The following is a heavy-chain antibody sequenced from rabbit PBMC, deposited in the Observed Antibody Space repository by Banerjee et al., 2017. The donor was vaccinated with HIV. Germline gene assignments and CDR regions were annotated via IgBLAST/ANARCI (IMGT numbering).Heavy chain of an antibody. V-gene: IGHV1S45*01. D-gene: IGHD2-1*01. Sequence: QEQLVESGGGLVTLGGSLKLSCKASGIDFSSYGISWVRQAPGKGLEWIAYIYPDYGSTDYASWVNGRFTISKTSSTTVTLQMTSLAAADTATYFCARGHGGDDYGDWDLWGQGTLVTVS. CDR2: IYPDYGST. CDR1: GIDFSSYG. J-gene: IGHJ6*01. CDR3: ARGHGGDDYGDWDL.